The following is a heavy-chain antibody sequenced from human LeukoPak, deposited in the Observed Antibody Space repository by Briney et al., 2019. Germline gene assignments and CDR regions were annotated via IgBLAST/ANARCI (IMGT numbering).Heavy chain of an antibody. CDR3: AKGYSSGWFRPDAFDI. Sequence: GGSLRLSCAASGFTFSNYVMSWVRQAPGKGLEWVSTISGSGGTTYYVDSVKGRFTISRDNSKNTLYLQMNSLRAEDTAVYYCAKGYSSGWFRPDAFDIWGQGTMATVSS. V-gene: IGHV3-23*01. J-gene: IGHJ3*02. CDR2: ISGSGGTT. D-gene: IGHD6-19*01. CDR1: GFTFSNYV.